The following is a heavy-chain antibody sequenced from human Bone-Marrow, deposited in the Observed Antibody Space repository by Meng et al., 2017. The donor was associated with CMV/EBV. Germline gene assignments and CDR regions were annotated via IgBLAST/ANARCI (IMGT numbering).Heavy chain of an antibody. CDR3: ARESGRNRIDL. D-gene: IGHD1-14*01. CDR1: GGSLNSRSDF. V-gene: IGHV4-39*07. Sequence: SDTLSLTCTLSGGSLNSRSDFWAWIRQTPGKGLEWIGNVYYSGGTYSNPSLKSRVAISIDTSKNHFSLKLFSVTAADTAMYHCARESGRNRIDLWGQGTLVTVAS. CDR2: VYYSGGT. J-gene: IGHJ5*02.